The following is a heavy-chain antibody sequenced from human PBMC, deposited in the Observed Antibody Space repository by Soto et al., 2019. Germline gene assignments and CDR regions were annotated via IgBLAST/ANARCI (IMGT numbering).Heavy chain of an antibody. CDR3: ARELPPADYDFWSSYYTGLDY. CDR2: ISSSSSTI. V-gene: IGHV3-48*02. J-gene: IGHJ4*02. D-gene: IGHD3-3*01. CDR1: GFTFSSYS. Sequence: EVQLVESGGGLVQPGGSLRLSCAASGFTFSSYSMNWVRQAPGKGLEWVSYISSSSSTIYYADSVKGRFTISRDNAKNSLNLQMNSLRDEDTAVYYFARELPPADYDFWSSYYTGLDYWGQGTLVTVSS.